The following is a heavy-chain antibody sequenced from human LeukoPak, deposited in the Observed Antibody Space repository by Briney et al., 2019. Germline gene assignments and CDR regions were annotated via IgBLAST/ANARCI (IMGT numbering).Heavy chain of an antibody. V-gene: IGHV4-61*02. Sequence: SETLSLTCTVSGGSISSGSYYWSWIRQPAGKGLEWIGRIYTSGSTNYNPSLKSRVTISVDTSKNQFSLKPSSVTAADTAVYYCARVPSYDFWSGYSYYYYMDVWGKGTTVTVSS. CDR3: ARVPSYDFWSGYSYYYYMDV. D-gene: IGHD3-3*01. J-gene: IGHJ6*03. CDR1: GGSISSGSYY. CDR2: IYTSGST.